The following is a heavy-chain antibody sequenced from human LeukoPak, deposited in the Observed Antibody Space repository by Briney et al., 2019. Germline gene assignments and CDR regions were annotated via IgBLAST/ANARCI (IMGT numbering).Heavy chain of an antibody. CDR3: ARHTAARTPYYFDY. D-gene: IGHD6-6*01. CDR1: GFTFSSNA. V-gene: IGHV3-23*01. CDR2: ISYSGGST. J-gene: IGHJ4*02. Sequence: GGSLRLSCAASGFTFSSNAMSWVRQAPGKGLEWVSGISYSGGSTYYADSVKGRFTISRDNSKNTLYLQMNSLRAEDTAVYYCARHTAARTPYYFDYWGQGTLVTVSS.